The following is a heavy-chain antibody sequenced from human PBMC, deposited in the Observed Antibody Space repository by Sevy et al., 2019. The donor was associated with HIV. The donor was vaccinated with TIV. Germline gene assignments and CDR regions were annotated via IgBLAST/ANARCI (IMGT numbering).Heavy chain of an antibody. V-gene: IGHV3-53*01. Sequence: GGSLRLSCAASGFTVSSNYMSWVRQAPGKGLEWVSVIYSGGSTYYADSVKGRFTISRDNSKNTLYLQMNSLRAEDTAVYYCARDLRGYSYGLHYWGHGTLVTVSS. J-gene: IGHJ4*01. D-gene: IGHD5-18*01. CDR2: IYSGGST. CDR3: ARDLRGYSYGLHY. CDR1: GFTVSSNY.